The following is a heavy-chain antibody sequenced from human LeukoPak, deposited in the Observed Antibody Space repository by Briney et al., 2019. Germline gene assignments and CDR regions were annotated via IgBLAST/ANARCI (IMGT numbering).Heavy chain of an antibody. CDR3: AXAXMEDXXVVPAAIKWYFDL. CDR1: GGSISSGSYY. V-gene: IGHV4-61*02. D-gene: IGHD2-2*01. J-gene: IGHJ2*01. Sequence: SQTLSLTCAVSGGSISSGSYYWSWIRQPAGKGLEWIGRIYTSGSTNYNPSLKSRVTISVDTSKNQFSLKLSSVTAADTAVYYCAXAXMEDXXVVPAAIKWYFDLWGRGXLVTVSS. CDR2: IYTSGST.